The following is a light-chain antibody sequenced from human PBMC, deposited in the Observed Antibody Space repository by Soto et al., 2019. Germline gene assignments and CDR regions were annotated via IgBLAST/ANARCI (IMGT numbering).Light chain of an antibody. CDR1: QSASTN. V-gene: IGKV3-15*01. J-gene: IGKJ5*01. CDR3: QHYNSWPRIA. Sequence: EIVLTQSPVTLSVSPGERATLFCRASQSASTNLAWYQHKPGQAPRLLIYGASTRATGIPARFSGSGSGTEFTLTINSLESEDFAVYYCQHYNSWPRIAFGQGTRLEIK. CDR2: GAS.